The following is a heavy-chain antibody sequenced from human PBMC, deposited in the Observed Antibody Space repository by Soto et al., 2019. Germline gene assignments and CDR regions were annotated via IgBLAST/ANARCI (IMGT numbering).Heavy chain of an antibody. Sequence: GGSLRLSCAASGFTFSTYAMIWVRQAPGKGLEWVSVITGSGGSTYYADSVKGRFTISRDTSKNTLFLQMNSLRAEDTAVYYCARSDYYDSSGYSGYFDYWGQGILVTVSS. V-gene: IGHV3-23*01. J-gene: IGHJ4*02. CDR3: ARSDYYDSSGYSGYFDY. CDR2: ITGSGGST. CDR1: GFTFSTYA. D-gene: IGHD3-22*01.